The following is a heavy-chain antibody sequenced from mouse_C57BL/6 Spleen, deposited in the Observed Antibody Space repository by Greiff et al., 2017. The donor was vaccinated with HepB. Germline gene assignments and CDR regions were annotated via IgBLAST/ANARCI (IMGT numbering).Heavy chain of an antibody. J-gene: IGHJ4*01. CDR1: GYTFTDHI. CDR2: IYPVSGET. CDR3: GIGNDEDAMDY. Sequence: VQLQQSGAELASPGASVTLSCKASGYTFTDHIMNWVKKRPGQGLEWIGRIYPVSGETNYNQKVMGKATFSVDRSSSTVYRVSNRRTSEEPAVYYCGIGNDEDAMDYLGQGTSVTVAS. V-gene: IGHV1-11*01. D-gene: IGHD2-2*01.